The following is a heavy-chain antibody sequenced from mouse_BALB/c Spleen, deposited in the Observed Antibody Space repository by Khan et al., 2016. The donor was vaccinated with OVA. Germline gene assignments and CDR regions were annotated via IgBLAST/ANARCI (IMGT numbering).Heavy chain of an antibody. V-gene: IGHV5-17*02. CDR1: GFTFSSFG. D-gene: IGHD1-1*01. J-gene: IGHJ2*01. CDR2: ISSGSSAI. CDR3: VRGNYDGSSYVGY. Sequence: EVELVEAGGGLVQPGGSRKLSCTASGFTFSSFGMHWVRQAPEKGLEWVAYISSGSSAIYYADTVKGRFTISRDNPKNTLSLHMTRLRTAERAMYYCVRGNYDGSSYVGYWGQVTTLTVSS.